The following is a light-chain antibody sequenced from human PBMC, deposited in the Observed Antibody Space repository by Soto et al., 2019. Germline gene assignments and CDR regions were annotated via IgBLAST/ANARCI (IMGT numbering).Light chain of an antibody. CDR3: SSYTTSTTLV. CDR1: SSDVGAYNY. Sequence: QSALTQPASVSGSPGQSITISCTGTSSDVGAYNYVSWYQQHPGKAPKFLIYEVSNRPSGVADRFSGSKSGNTASLTISRLQPEDEADYYCSSYTTSTTLVFGGGTKLTVL. CDR2: EVS. V-gene: IGLV2-14*01. J-gene: IGLJ2*01.